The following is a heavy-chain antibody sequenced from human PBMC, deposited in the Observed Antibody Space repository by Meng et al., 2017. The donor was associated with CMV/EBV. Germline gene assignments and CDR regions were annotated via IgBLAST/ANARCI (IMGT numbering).Heavy chain of an antibody. CDR1: GFTFSNAW. V-gene: IGHV3-15*01. Sequence: GESLKISCAASGFTFSNAWMSWVRQAPGKGLEWVGRIKSKTDGGTTDYAAPVKGRFTISRDDSKNTLYLQMNSLKTEDTAMYYCTTRYCSSTSCGGMDVWGQGTTVTVSS. CDR3: TTRYCSSTSCGGMDV. D-gene: IGHD2-2*01. J-gene: IGHJ6*02. CDR2: IKSKTDGGTT.